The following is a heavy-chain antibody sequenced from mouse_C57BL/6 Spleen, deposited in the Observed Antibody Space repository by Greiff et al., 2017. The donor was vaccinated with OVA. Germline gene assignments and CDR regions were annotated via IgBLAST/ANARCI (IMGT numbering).Heavy chain of an antibody. CDR1: GYAFSSYC. Sequence: VKVVESGAELVKPGASVKISCKASGYAFSSYCMNWVKQRSGKGLEWIGRFYPGDGDTKYNGKFKGKATLTADKSSSTAYMQLSSLTSEDSAVYFCARRASSRDYAMDYWGQGTSVTVSS. CDR3: ARRASSRDYAMDY. V-gene: IGHV1-80*01. J-gene: IGHJ4*01. CDR2: FYPGDGDT. D-gene: IGHD3-1*01.